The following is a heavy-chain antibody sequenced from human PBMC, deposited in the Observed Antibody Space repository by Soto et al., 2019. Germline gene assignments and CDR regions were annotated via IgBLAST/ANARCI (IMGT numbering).Heavy chain of an antibody. J-gene: IGHJ6*02. Sequence: SVKVSCKASGFTFTSSAVQWVRQARGQRLEWIGWIVVGSGNTNYAQKFQERVTITRDMSTSTAYMELSSLRSGDTAVYYCAAYGYSYGYYYYGMDVWGQGTTVTVSS. CDR1: GFTFTSSA. D-gene: IGHD5-18*01. CDR2: IVVGSGNT. CDR3: AAYGYSYGYYYYGMDV. V-gene: IGHV1-58*01.